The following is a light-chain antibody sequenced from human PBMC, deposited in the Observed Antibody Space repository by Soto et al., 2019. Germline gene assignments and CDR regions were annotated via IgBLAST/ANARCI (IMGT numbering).Light chain of an antibody. CDR2: GAS. Sequence: VMTQSPATLSLSPGERSTLSFRASQSVGSNLVWYQQKPSQAPRFLIYGASTRATGTPARFRGSGSGTEFTLTIDSLQSEDFAVYHCQQYDDWPPAFGGGSKADIK. J-gene: IGKJ4*01. CDR1: QSVGSN. V-gene: IGKV3-15*01. CDR3: QQYDDWPPA.